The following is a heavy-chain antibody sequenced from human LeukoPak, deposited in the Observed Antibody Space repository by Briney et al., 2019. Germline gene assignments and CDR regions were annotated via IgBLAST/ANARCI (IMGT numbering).Heavy chain of an antibody. V-gene: IGHV3-74*01. CDR2: TVGDGSST. Sequence: GGSLRLSCAASGFTFNTYWMHWVRQAPGEGLVWVSHTVGDGSSTSYADSVKGRFTISRDNSKNTLYLEMNSLRGEDTAVYYCAKEDGGDYGMDVWGQGTTVIVSS. J-gene: IGHJ6*02. D-gene: IGHD3-10*01. CDR3: AKEDGGDYGMDV. CDR1: GFTFNTYW.